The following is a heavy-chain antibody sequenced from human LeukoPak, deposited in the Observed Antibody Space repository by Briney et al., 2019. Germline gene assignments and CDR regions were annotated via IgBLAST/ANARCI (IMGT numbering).Heavy chain of an antibody. CDR2: IIPIFGTA. V-gene: IGHV1-69*05. CDR1: GGTFSSYA. Sequence: SVKVSCKASGGTFSSYAISWVRQAPGQGLEWMGRIIPIFGTANYAQKFQGRVTITTDESTSTAYMELSSRRSEDTAVYYCASSVGEGDFDYWGQGTLVTVSS. J-gene: IGHJ4*02. D-gene: IGHD3-16*01. CDR3: ASSVGEGDFDY.